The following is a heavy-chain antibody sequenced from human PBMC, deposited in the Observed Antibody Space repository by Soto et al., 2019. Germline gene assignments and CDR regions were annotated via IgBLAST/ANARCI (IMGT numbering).Heavy chain of an antibody. D-gene: IGHD3-16*01. CDR2: IVVGSGST. V-gene: IGHV1-58*02. CDR3: AAPPNRDAYNYGY. CDR1: GYIFTDYY. J-gene: IGHJ4*02. Sequence: GASVKVSCKASGYIFTDYYMHWVRQAPGQELGWIGRIVVGSGSTKYAQKFQERVTITRDMSTSTAYMELNSLRSEDTAVYYCAAPPNRDAYNYGYWGQGTLVTV.